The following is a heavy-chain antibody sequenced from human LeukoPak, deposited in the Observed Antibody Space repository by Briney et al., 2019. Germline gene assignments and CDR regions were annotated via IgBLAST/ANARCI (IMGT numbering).Heavy chain of an antibody. Sequence: ASVKVSCKASGYTFTSYGISWVRQAPGQGLEWMGWISAYNGNTNYAQKLQGRVTMTTDTSTSTAYMELRSLRSDDTAVYYCARVDYSNYRTVIDYWGQGTLVTVSS. D-gene: IGHD4-11*01. CDR3: ARVDYSNYRTVIDY. CDR1: GYTFTSYG. CDR2: ISAYNGNT. V-gene: IGHV1-18*01. J-gene: IGHJ4*02.